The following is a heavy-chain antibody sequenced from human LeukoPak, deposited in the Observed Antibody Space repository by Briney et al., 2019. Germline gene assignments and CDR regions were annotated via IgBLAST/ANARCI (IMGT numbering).Heavy chain of an antibody. CDR1: GGSISSYY. V-gene: IGHV4-38-2*02. CDR3: ARDDFVWGTYHKRGSDAFDI. J-gene: IGHJ3*02. Sequence: SETLSLTCTVSGGSISSYYWSWIRQPPGKGLEWIGSIYHSGNTYYNPSLKSRVSISVDTSKNQFSLKLSSVTAADTAVYYCARDDFVWGTYHKRGSDAFDIWGQGTVVTVSS. D-gene: IGHD3-16*01. CDR2: IYHSGNT.